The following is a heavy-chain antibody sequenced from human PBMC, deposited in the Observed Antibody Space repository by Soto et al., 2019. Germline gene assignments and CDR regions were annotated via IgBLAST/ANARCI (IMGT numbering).Heavy chain of an antibody. V-gene: IGHV3-30*03. D-gene: IGHD3-10*01. Sequence: GGSLRLSCAASGFTFTSFGIHWVRQAPGKGLEWVAVVSYDGIDENYADSVKGRFSISRDNSKNTVYLQMNSLRGEDTAVYYCAFGEESRYYYYGMDVWGQGTTVTVSS. CDR3: AFGEESRYYYYGMDV. CDR1: GFTFTSFG. CDR2: VSYDGIDE. J-gene: IGHJ6*02.